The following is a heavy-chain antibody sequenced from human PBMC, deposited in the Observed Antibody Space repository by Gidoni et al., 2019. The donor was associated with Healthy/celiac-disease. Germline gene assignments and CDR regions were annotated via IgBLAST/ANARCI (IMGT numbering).Heavy chain of an antibody. V-gene: IGHV4-4*07. CDR3: ARDSGYCSSTSCYGLFDP. D-gene: IGHD2-2*01. CDR1: GGSISRYY. J-gene: IGHJ5*02. Sequence: QVQLQESGPGLVKPSETLSLTCTVAGGSISRYYWSWIRQPAGKGLEWIGRIYTSGSTNYNPSLKSRVTMSVDTSKNQFSLKLSSVTAADTAVYYCARDSGYCSSTSCYGLFDPWGQGTLVTVSS. CDR2: IYTSGST.